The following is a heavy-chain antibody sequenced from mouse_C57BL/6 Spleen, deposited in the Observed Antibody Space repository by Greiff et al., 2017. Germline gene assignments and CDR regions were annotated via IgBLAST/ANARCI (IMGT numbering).Heavy chain of an antibody. CDR2: IDPSDSET. V-gene: IGHV1-52*01. CDR1: GYTFTSYW. CDR3: ARSCYGSSCDYFDY. J-gene: IGHJ2*01. D-gene: IGHD1-1*01. Sequence: QVQLQQPGAELVRPGSSVKMSCKASGYTFTSYWMHWVKQRPIQGLEWIGNIDPSDSETHYNQKFKDKATLTVDISSSTAYMQLSSLTSEDSAVYYCARSCYGSSCDYFDYWGQGTTLTVSS.